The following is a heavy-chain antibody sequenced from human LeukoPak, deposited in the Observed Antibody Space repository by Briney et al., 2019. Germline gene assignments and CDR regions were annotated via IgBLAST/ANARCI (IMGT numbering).Heavy chain of an antibody. J-gene: IGHJ4*02. V-gene: IGHV3-33*06. CDR2: IWSDGTNS. Sequence: PGGSLRLSCATPGFTFSHYGMHWGRQAPGKGLEWVSVIWSDGTNSFYGDPVKGRFTISRDNFQRTVYLQMNSLRAEDTAVYYCAKDAQRGFDYSNSLDKWGQGTLVTVSS. CDR1: GFTFSHYG. CDR3: AKDAQRGFDYSNSLDK. D-gene: IGHD4-11*01.